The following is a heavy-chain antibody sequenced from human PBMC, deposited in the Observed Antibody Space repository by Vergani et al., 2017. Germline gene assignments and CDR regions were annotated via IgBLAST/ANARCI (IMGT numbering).Heavy chain of an antibody. J-gene: IGHJ6*02. V-gene: IGHV1-69*17. CDR3: ARDYGSGSYYWGYYYYGMDV. Sequence: QVQLVQSGAEVKKPGSSVKVSCKASGGTFSSYAISWVRQAPGQGLEWMGGIIPIFGIANYAQKFQGRVTITADKSTSTAYMELSSLRSEDTAVYYCARDYGSGSYYWGYYYYGMDVWGQGTTVTVSS. CDR1: GGTFSSYA. D-gene: IGHD3-10*01. CDR2: IIPIFGIA.